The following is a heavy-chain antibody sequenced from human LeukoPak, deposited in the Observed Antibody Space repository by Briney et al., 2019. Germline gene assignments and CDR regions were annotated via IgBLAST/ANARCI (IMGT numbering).Heavy chain of an antibody. CDR3: ATSGRYYDYVWGSSRN. CDR2: IKQDGSEK. V-gene: IGHV3-7*01. D-gene: IGHD3-16*02. Sequence: GGSLRLSCAASGITISSYWMTWVRQVPGKGLEWVANIKQDGSEKYYVDSVKGRFTISRDNANNSLYLQMNSLRAEDTAVYYCATSGRYYDYVWGSSRNWGQGTLVTVSS. CDR1: GITISSYW. J-gene: IGHJ4*02.